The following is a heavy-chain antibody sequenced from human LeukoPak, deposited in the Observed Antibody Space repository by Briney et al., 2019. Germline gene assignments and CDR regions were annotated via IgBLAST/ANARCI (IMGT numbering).Heavy chain of an antibody. Sequence: GASVKVSCKASGYTFTSYGISWVRQAPGQGLEWMGWISAYNSNTNYAQRLQGRVTMTTDTSTSTAYMELRSLRSDDTAVYYCARDLRSYYYDSSGYYLLYWGQGTLVTVSS. D-gene: IGHD3-22*01. V-gene: IGHV1-18*01. CDR3: ARDLRSYYYDSSGYYLLY. CDR2: ISAYNSNT. J-gene: IGHJ4*02. CDR1: GYTFTSYG.